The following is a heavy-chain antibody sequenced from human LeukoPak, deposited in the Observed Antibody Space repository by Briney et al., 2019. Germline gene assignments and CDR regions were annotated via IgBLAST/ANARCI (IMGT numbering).Heavy chain of an antibody. CDR2: INSDGSTT. V-gene: IGHV3-74*01. CDR1: GFTFSSYW. CDR3: ATGYCSSTSCSRPFDY. Sequence: GGSLRLSCAASGFTFSSYWMHWVRQAPGKGLVWVSRINSDGSTTSYADSVKGRFTISRDNAKNTLYLQMNSPRAEDTAVYYCATGYCSSTSCSRPFDYWGQGTLVTVSS. J-gene: IGHJ4*02. D-gene: IGHD2-2*01.